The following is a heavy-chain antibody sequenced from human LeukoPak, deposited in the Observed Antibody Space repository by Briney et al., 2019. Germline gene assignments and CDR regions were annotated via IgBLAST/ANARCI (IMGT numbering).Heavy chain of an antibody. CDR1: GGSISSSSYY. D-gene: IGHD3-3*01. CDR3: ARTSNYDFWSGYSSHPNDAFDI. CDR2: IYYSGST. Sequence: SETLSLTCTVSGGSISSSSYYWGWIRQPPGKGLEWIGSIYYSGSTYYNPSLKSRVTISVDTSKNQFSLKLSSVTAADTAVYYCARTSNYDFWSGYSSHPNDAFDIWGQGTMVTVSS. V-gene: IGHV4-39*01. J-gene: IGHJ3*02.